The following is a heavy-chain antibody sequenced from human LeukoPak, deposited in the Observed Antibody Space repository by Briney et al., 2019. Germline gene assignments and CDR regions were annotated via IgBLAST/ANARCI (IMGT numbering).Heavy chain of an antibody. CDR2: ISSSSSYI. V-gene: IGHV3-21*01. J-gene: IGHJ4*02. CDR1: GFTVSSNY. CDR3: ATDCSGGSCYSNRIDY. D-gene: IGHD2-15*01. Sequence: TPGGSLRLSCAASGFTVSSNYMSWVRQAPGWGLEWVSSISSSSSYIYYADSVKGRFTISRDNAKNSLYLQMNSLRAEDTAVYYCATDCSGGSCYSNRIDYWGQGTLVTVSS.